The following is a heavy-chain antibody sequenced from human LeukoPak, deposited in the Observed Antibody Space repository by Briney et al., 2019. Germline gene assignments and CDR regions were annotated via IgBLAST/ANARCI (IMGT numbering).Heavy chain of an antibody. CDR1: GYTFTSYG. D-gene: IGHD2-2*01. J-gene: IGHJ4*02. V-gene: IGHV1-18*01. CDR2: ISAYNGNT. CDR3: ARVGGYCSSTSCSRDY. Sequence: ASVKVSCKASGYTFTSYGISWVRQAPGQGLEWMGWISAYNGNTNYAQKLQGRVTMTRDTSISTAYMELSRLRSDDTAVYYCARVGGYCSSTSCSRDYWGQGTLVTVSS.